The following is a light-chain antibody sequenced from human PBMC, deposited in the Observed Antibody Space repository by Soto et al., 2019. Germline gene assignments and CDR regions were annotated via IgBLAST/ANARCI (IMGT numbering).Light chain of an antibody. CDR2: DVT. J-gene: IGLJ2*01. Sequence: QFALTQSASGSASPGQSITISCTGTSTDMGGFDSVSWYQQHPGKAPKLMIYDVTDRPSGVSNRFSGSKSGDTASLTISGLQAEDEADYYCSSYTTSSTLVFGGGTQLTVL. V-gene: IGLV2-14*01. CDR1: STDMGGFDS. CDR3: SSYTTSSTLV.